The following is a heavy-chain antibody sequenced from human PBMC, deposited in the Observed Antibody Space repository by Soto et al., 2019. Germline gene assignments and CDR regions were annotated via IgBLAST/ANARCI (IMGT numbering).Heavy chain of an antibody. D-gene: IGHD6-13*01. CDR3: ARRPRVAAAAMNWFDP. Sequence: PGGSLRLSCAASGFTFSSYSMNWVRQAPGKGLEWVSYISSSSSTIYYADSVKGRLTISRDNAKNSLYLQMNSLRDEDTAVYYCARRPRVAAAAMNWFDPWGQGTLVTVSS. CDR1: GFTFSSYS. CDR2: ISSSSSTI. V-gene: IGHV3-48*02. J-gene: IGHJ5*02.